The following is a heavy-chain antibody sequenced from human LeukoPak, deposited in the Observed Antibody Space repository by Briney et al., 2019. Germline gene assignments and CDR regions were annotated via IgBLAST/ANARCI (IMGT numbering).Heavy chain of an antibody. CDR3: ARARTFYDFWSGYYYY. D-gene: IGHD3-3*01. CDR2: INPNSGGT. Sequence: ASVKVSCKASGYTFTGYYMHWVRQAPGQGLEWMGWINPNSGGTNYAQKFQGRVTMTRDTSISTAYMELSRLRSDDTAVYYCARARTFYDFWSGYYYYWGQGTLVTVSS. CDR1: GYTFTGYY. J-gene: IGHJ4*02. V-gene: IGHV1-2*02.